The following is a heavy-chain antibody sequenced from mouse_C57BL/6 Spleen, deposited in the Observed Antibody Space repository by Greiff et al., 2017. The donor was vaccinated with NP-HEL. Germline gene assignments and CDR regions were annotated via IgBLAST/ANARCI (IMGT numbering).Heavy chain of an antibody. V-gene: IGHV1-5*01. J-gene: IGHJ3*01. CDR2: IYPGNSDT. Sequence: EVQLQQSGTVLARPGASVKMSCKTSGYTFTSYWMHWVKQRPGQGLEWIGAIYPGNSDTSYNQKFKGKAKLTAVTSASTAYMELSSLTNEDSAVYYCTREHSSGYWFAYWGQGTLVTVSA. D-gene: IGHD3-2*02. CDR3: TREHSSGYWFAY. CDR1: GYTFTSYW.